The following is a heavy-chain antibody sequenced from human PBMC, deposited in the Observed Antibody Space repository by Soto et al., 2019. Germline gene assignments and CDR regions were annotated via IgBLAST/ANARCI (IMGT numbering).Heavy chain of an antibody. Sequence: SETLSLTCAVSGGSISSSNWWSWVRQPPGKGLEWIGEIYHSGSTNYNPSLKSRVTISVDTSKNQFSLKLSSVTAADTAVYYCARDYLGYSSSWSYYYYGMDVWGQGTTVTVS. V-gene: IGHV4-4*02. D-gene: IGHD6-13*01. CDR3: ARDYLGYSSSWSYYYYGMDV. CDR1: GGSISSSNW. J-gene: IGHJ6*02. CDR2: IYHSGST.